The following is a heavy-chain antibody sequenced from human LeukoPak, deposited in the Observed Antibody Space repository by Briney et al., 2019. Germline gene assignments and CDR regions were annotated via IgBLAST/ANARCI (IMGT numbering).Heavy chain of an antibody. V-gene: IGHV3-23*01. J-gene: IGHJ3*02. CDR1: GFTFSSYA. Sequence: GGSLRLSCAASGFTFSSYAMSWVRQAPGKGLEWVSAISGSGGSTYYADSVKGRFTISRDNSKNTLYLQMNSLRAEDTAVYYRAKLDSSGWVRDAFDIWGQGTMVTVSS. CDR2: ISGSGGST. CDR3: AKLDSSGWVRDAFDI. D-gene: IGHD3-22*01.